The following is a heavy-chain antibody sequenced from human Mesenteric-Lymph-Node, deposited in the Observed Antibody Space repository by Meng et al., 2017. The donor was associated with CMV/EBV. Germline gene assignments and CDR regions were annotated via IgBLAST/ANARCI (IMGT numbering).Heavy chain of an antibody. Sequence: ASVKVSCKASGYTFTSYGISWVRQAPGQGLEWMGWISAYNGNTNYAQKLQGRVTMTTDTSTSTAYMELRSLRSDDTAVYYCARVPRYCSSTSCSQGFDPWGQGTLVTVSS. V-gene: IGHV1-18*01. CDR2: ISAYNGNT. CDR3: ARVPRYCSSTSCSQGFDP. CDR1: GYTFTSYG. D-gene: IGHD2-2*01. J-gene: IGHJ5*02.